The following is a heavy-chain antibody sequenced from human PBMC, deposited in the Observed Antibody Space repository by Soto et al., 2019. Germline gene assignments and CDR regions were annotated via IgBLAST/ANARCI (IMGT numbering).Heavy chain of an antibody. J-gene: IGHJ5*02. CDR1: GYSISSGYY. D-gene: IGHD3-3*01. CDR3: ARDRALDDFWSGYSINWFDP. Sequence: SETLSLTCAVSGYSISSGYYWGWIRQPPGKGLEWIGSIYHSGSTYYNPSLKSRVTISVDTSKNQFSLKLSSVTAADTAVYYCARDRALDDFWSGYSINWFDPWGQGTLVTVSS. CDR2: IYHSGST. V-gene: IGHV4-38-2*02.